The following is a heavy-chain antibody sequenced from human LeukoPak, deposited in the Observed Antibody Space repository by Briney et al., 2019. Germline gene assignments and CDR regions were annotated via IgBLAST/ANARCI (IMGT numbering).Heavy chain of an antibody. CDR2: ISYDGSNK. Sequence: PGRSLRLSCAASGFTFSSYGMHWVRQAPGKGLEWVAVISYDGSNKYYADSVKGRFTISRDNSKNTLYLQMNSLRAEDTAVYYCAKDPGGYSYGYFDYWGQGTLVTVSS. CDR3: AKDPGGYSYGYFDY. CDR1: GFTFSSYG. D-gene: IGHD5-18*01. V-gene: IGHV3-30*18. J-gene: IGHJ4*02.